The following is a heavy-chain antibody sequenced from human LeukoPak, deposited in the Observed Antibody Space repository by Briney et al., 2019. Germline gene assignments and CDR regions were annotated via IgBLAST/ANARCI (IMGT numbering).Heavy chain of an antibody. CDR1: GFTFSSYA. V-gene: IGHV3-30-3*01. J-gene: IGHJ4*02. D-gene: IGHD3-16*02. Sequence: GGSLRLSCAASGFTFSSYAMHWVRQAPGKGLEWVAVISYDGSNKYYADSVKGRFTISRGNSKNTLYLQMNSLRAEDTAVYCCARVDRDTEFFDYWGQGTLVTVSS. CDR3: ARVDRDTEFFDY. CDR2: ISYDGSNK.